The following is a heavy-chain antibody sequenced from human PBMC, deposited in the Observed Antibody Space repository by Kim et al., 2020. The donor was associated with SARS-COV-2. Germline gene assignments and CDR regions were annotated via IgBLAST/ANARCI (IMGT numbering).Heavy chain of an antibody. CDR1: RFTFSSYE. Sequence: GGSLRLSCAAPRFTFSSYEMNWLRQAPGKGLEWVSYISSSGSTIYYADSVKGRFTISRDNAKNSVFLQMNSLRAEDTAIYYCAKSTAYGGSYYAGNFDH. J-gene: IGHJ4*01. D-gene: IGHD1-26*01. CDR3: AKSTAYGGSYYAGNFDH. CDR2: ISSSGSTI. V-gene: IGHV3-48*03.